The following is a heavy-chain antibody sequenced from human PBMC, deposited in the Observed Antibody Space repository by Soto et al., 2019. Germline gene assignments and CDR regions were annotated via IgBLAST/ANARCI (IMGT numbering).Heavy chain of an antibody. CDR2: INAGNGNT. CDR3: GRGVAPYYFDY. J-gene: IGHJ4*02. CDR1: GYTFTSYA. Sequence: GASVKVSCKASGYTFTSYAMHWVRQAPGQRLEWMGWINAGNGNTKYSQKFQGRVTITRDTSASTAYMELSSLRSEGTAVYYCGRGVAPYYFDYWGQGTLVTVSS. D-gene: IGHD2-15*01. V-gene: IGHV1-3*01.